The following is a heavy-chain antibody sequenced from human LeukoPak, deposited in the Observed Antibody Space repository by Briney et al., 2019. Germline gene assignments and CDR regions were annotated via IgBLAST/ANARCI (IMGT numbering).Heavy chain of an antibody. CDR1: GGSFSGYY. V-gene: IGHV4-34*01. CDR2: INRGGDT. Sequence: NPSETLSLTCAVYGGSFSGYYWTWIRQPPGKGLEWIGEINRGGDTNYNPSLKSRVTISVDTSKTQVSLKLSSVTAADTAVYYCARDGWLQFGAFDVWGQGTMVTVSS. CDR3: ARDGWLQFGAFDV. D-gene: IGHD5-24*01. J-gene: IGHJ3*01.